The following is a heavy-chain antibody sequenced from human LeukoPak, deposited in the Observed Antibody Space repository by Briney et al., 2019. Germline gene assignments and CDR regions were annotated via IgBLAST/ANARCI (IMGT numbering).Heavy chain of an antibody. CDR3: AKDSWSFHDAFDI. CDR2: ISGPGGST. D-gene: IGHD2-21*01. Sequence: AGGSLRLSCAPSVVTFINYAMSWVRQAPGKGLEWVSGISGPGGSTYYADSVKGRFTISRDNSKNTLYLQMNSLRAEDTAVYYCAKDSWSFHDAFDIWGQGTMVTVSS. V-gene: IGHV3-23*01. CDR1: VVTFINYA. J-gene: IGHJ3*02.